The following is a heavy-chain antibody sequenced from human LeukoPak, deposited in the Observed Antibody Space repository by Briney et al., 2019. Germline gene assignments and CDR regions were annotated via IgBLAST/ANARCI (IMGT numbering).Heavy chain of an antibody. Sequence: SQTLSLTCTVSGGSISSGGYYWSWIRQPPGKGLEWIGYIYHRGSTYYNPSLKSRVTISVDRSKNQFSLKLSSVTAADTAVYYCARGVGCSSTSCYTWVDYWGQGTLVTVSS. V-gene: IGHV4-30-2*01. CDR2: IYHRGST. CDR1: GGSISSGGYY. D-gene: IGHD2-2*02. CDR3: ARGVGCSSTSCYTWVDY. J-gene: IGHJ4*02.